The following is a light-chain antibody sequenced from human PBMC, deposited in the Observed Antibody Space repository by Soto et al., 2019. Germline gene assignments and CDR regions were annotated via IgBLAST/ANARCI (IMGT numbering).Light chain of an antibody. J-gene: IGKJ2*01. CDR3: QQSYSTPYT. CDR1: QSISSY. CDR2: AAS. V-gene: IGKV1-39*01. Sequence: DIQMTQSPSSPSAYVGDRVTITCRASQSISSYLNWYQQKPGKAPKLLIYAASSLQSGVPSRFSGSGSGTDFTLTISSLQPEDFATYYCQQSYSTPYTFGQGTKVDIK.